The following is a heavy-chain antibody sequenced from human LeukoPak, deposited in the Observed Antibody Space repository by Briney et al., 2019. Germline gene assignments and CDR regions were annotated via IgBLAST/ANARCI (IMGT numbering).Heavy chain of an antibody. Sequence: GASVKVSCKASGGTFSSYAISWVRQAPGQGLEWMGGIIPIFGTANYAQKFQGRVTITTDESTSTAYMELSSLRSEDTAVYYCARDRGTYTMIVVLAIWGQGTLVTVSS. CDR3: ARDRGTYTMIVVLAI. CDR2: IIPIFGTA. CDR1: GGTFSSYA. J-gene: IGHJ4*02. V-gene: IGHV1-69*05. D-gene: IGHD3-22*01.